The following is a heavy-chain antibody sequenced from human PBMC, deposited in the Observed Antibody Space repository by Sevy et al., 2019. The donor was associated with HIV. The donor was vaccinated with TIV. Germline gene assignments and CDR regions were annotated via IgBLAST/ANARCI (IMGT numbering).Heavy chain of an antibody. CDR1: GIIFKSYV. CDR3: AGAGVGAKGFDY. Sequence: GGSLRLSCAASGIIFKSYVMSWVRQAPAKGLEWLSGISASGGSTYYADSVKGRFTISRDNFKSTLYLQMNILRAEDTAVYYCAGAGVGAKGFDYWGQGTLVTVSS. J-gene: IGHJ4*02. D-gene: IGHD1-26*01. V-gene: IGHV3-23*01. CDR2: ISASGGST.